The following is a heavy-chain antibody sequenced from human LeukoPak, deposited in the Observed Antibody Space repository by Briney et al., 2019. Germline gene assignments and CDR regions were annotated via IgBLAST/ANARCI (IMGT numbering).Heavy chain of an antibody. CDR2: INSDGSST. V-gene: IGHV3-74*01. CDR3: ARVGATAAGQGFDY. D-gene: IGHD6-13*01. Sequence: HSGGSLRLSCAASGFTFSSYWVHWVRQAPGKGLVWVSRINSDGSSTSYADSVKGRFTISRDNAKNTLYLQMNSLRAEDTAVYYCARVGATAAGQGFDYWGQGTLVTVSS. J-gene: IGHJ4*02. CDR1: GFTFSSYW.